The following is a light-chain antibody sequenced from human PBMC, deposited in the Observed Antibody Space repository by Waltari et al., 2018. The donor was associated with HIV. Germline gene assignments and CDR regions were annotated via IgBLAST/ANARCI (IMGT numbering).Light chain of an antibody. CDR1: QSLLDGDDGNTY. CDR3: MQRKEFPWT. Sequence: IVMTQTPLSLPVTPGKPASISCRSSQSLLDGDDGNTYLDWYLQKPGQSPQVLIYTLSSRASGVPDRFSGSGSGTHFTLKISRVEAEDVGVYYCMQRKEFPWTFGQGTKLEIK. V-gene: IGKV2-40*01. J-gene: IGKJ2*01. CDR2: TLS.